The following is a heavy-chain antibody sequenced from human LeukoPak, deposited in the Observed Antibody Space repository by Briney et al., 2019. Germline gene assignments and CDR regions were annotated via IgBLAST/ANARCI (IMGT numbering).Heavy chain of an antibody. Sequence: SETLSLTCTVSGGSISRGDFYWSWIRQTPGKGLEWIGYIYYSGSTLYNPSLKSRISISVDTSKNQFSLNLSSATAADTGVYYCARVEEPVVIDYWGPGTLVTVSS. CDR2: IYYSGST. D-gene: IGHD1-14*01. J-gene: IGHJ4*02. CDR1: GGSISRGDFY. V-gene: IGHV4-30-4*08. CDR3: ARVEEPVVIDY.